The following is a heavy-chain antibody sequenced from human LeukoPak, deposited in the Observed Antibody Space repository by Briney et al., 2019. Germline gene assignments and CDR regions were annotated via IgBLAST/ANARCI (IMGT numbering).Heavy chain of an antibody. V-gene: IGHV4-39*02. CDR1: GGSIRSSYYY. D-gene: IGHD3-22*01. Sequence: SETLSLTCTVSGGSIRSSYYYWGWIRQPPGKGLEWIGSIYDSGSTYYNPSLKSRVTISVDTSKNQFSLKLNSVTAADTAVYYCARELSYYDSSGYYNRHWYFDLWGRGTLVTVSS. CDR3: ARELSYYDSSGYYNRHWYFDL. CDR2: IYDSGST. J-gene: IGHJ2*01.